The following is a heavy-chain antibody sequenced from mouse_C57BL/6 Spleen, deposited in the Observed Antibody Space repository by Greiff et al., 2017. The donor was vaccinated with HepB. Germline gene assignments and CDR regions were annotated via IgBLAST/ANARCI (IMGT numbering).Heavy chain of an antibody. D-gene: IGHD1-1*01. J-gene: IGHJ2*01. CDR3: ARSGYYGSSDYFDY. CDR2: INPSSGYT. CDR1: GSTFTGYW. V-gene: IGHV1-7*01. Sequence: VQLQQSGAELAKPGASVKLSCKASGSTFTGYWMPWVQQRPGQGLEWFGYINPSSGYTTCNQKFKDKATLTADKASSTPYLQLSSLTHEDSAVYYWARSGYYGSSDYFDYWGQGTTLTVSA.